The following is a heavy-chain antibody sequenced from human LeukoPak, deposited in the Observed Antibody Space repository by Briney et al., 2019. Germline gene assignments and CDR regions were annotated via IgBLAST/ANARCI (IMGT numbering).Heavy chain of an antibody. CDR2: IKEDGSEN. CDR1: GFTFSSYW. V-gene: IGHV3-7*01. Sequence: GGSLRLSCAASGFTFSSYWMSWVRQAPGKGLEWVANIKEDGSENYYVDSVKGRFTISRDNAKKSLYLQMSSLRAEDTAVYYCARSTRGSSYGYVDYRGQGTLVTVSS. CDR3: ARSTRGSSYGYVDY. J-gene: IGHJ4*02. D-gene: IGHD5-18*01.